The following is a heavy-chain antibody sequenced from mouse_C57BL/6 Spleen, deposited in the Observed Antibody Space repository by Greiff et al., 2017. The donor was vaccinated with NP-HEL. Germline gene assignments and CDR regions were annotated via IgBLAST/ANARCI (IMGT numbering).Heavy chain of an antibody. CDR1: GYTFTDYN. J-gene: IGHJ1*03. D-gene: IGHD2-2*01. CDR2: INPNNGGT. Sequence: EVQLQQSGPELVKPGASVKMSCKASGYTFTDYNMHWVKQSHGKSLEWIGYINPNNGGTSYNQKFKGKATLTVNTSSSTAYMQLRSLTSEDSAVYDCATYGYDGNWYFDVWGTGTTVTVSS. CDR3: ATYGYDGNWYFDV. V-gene: IGHV1-22*01.